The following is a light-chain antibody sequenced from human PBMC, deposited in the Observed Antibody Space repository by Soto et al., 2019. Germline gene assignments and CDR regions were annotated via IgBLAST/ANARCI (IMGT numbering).Light chain of an antibody. CDR3: QQYGSSPLT. V-gene: IGKV3-20*01. CDR1: QSVSSSY. J-gene: IGKJ4*01. Sequence: EIVLTHAPGTLSLSPGERATLYCRASQSVSSSYLAWYQQKPGQAPRLLIYGASSRATGIPDRFSGSGSGTDFTLTISRLEPEDFAVYYCQQYGSSPLTFGGGTKVDIK. CDR2: GAS.